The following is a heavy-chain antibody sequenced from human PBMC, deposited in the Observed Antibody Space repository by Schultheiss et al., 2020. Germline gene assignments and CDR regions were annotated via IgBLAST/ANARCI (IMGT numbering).Heavy chain of an antibody. CDR3: AKDNGSSWALYYYYYYGMDV. D-gene: IGHD6-13*01. J-gene: IGHJ6*02. CDR1: GFTFSSYA. V-gene: IGHV3-30*18. Sequence: GESLKISCAASGFTFSSYAMSWVRQAPGKGLEWVAVISYDGSNKYYADSVKGRFTISRDNSKNTLYLQMNSLRAEDTAVYYCAKDNGSSWALYYYYYYGMDVWGQGTTVTVSS. CDR2: ISYDGSNK.